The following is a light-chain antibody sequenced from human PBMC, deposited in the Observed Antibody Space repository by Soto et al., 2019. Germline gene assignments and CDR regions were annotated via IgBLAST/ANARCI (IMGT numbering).Light chain of an antibody. CDR3: QQSETYPLT. J-gene: IGKJ5*01. CDR2: AAS. CDR1: QSISTC. V-gene: IGKV1-5*01. Sequence: DIQMTQSPSSLSASVGDRVTITCRASQSISTCLAWYQHKPGKAPNLLIYAASTLMSGVPSRFSGSGSGTEFTLTISSLQPGDFATYYCQQSETYPLTFGQGTRLEI.